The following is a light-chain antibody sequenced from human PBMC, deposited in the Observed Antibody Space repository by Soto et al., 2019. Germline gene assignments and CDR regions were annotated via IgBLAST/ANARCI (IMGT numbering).Light chain of an antibody. J-gene: IGKJ1*01. CDR3: QQYASTRWT. CDR1: QSVRTK. Sequence: EIAMTQSPDTLYVSPGAGATLSCRASQSVRTKLAWYQQKAGQAPRLLIYGASTRATGIPDRFSGSGSGTDFTLTISRLQPEEFAVYDGQQYASTRWTFGQGTKVDIK. CDR2: GAS. V-gene: IGKV3-15*01.